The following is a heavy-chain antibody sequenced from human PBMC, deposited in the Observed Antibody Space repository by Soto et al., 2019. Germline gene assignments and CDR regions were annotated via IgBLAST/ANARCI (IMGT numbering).Heavy chain of an antibody. D-gene: IGHD3-22*01. V-gene: IGHV3-11*01. CDR3: ARRATDYCDSSGYWSWYFDL. Sequence: QVQLVESGGGLVKPGGSLRLSCAASGFTFSDYYMSWIRQAPGKGLEWVSYISSSGSTIYYADSVKGRFTISRDNAKNLLYLKMNSLRAEDTAVYYCARRATDYCDSSGYWSWYFDLWGRGTLVTVSS. CDR1: GFTFSDYY. CDR2: ISSSGSTI. J-gene: IGHJ2*01.